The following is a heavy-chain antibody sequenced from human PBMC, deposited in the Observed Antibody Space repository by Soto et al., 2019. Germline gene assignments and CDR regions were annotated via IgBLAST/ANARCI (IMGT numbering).Heavy chain of an antibody. CDR3: ARDGWFGEPPGY. Sequence: GGSLRLSCAASGFTFSSYSMNWVRQAPGKGLEWVSYISSSSTIYYADSVKGRFTISRDNAKNSLYLQMNSLRAEDTAVYYCARDGWFGEPPGYWGQGTLVTVSS. CDR2: ISSSSTI. V-gene: IGHV3-48*01. J-gene: IGHJ4*02. D-gene: IGHD3-10*01. CDR1: GFTFSSYS.